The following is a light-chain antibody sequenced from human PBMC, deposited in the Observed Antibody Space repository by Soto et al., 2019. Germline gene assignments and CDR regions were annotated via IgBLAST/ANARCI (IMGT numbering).Light chain of an antibody. Sequence: DIQMTQSPSTLSASVGDRVSINCRASQSISAWLAWYQQKPGKAPRLLIYKASTLEIGVPSRFSGSGSGTEFTLTISSLQPDDVATYYCHQYNDYSWTFGQGTKVDIK. CDR3: HQYNDYSWT. J-gene: IGKJ1*01. V-gene: IGKV1-5*03. CDR1: QSISAW. CDR2: KAS.